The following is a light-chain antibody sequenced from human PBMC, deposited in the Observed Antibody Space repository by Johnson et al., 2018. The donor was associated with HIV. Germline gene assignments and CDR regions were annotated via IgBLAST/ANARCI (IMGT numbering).Light chain of an antibody. J-gene: IGLJ1*01. V-gene: IGLV1-51*02. CDR2: ENN. CDR3: GTWDSSLSAGV. CDR1: SSNIGNNY. Sequence: QSVLTQPPSVSAAPGQKVTISCSGSSSNIGNNYVSWYQQLPGTAPKLLIYENNKRPSGIPDRLSGSKSGTSATLGITGLPTGDEADYYCGTWDSSLSAGVFGTGTKVTV.